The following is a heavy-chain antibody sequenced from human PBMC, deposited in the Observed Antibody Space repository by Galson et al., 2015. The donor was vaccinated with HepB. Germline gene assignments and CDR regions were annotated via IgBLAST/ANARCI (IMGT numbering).Heavy chain of an antibody. V-gene: IGHV3-30*04. CDR2: ISYDGSNK. Sequence: SLRLSCAASGFTFSSYAMHWVRQAPGKGLEWVAVISYDGSNKYYADSVKGRFTISRDNSKNTLYLQMNSLRAEDTAVYYCARGITMVRGAPRYYYYYGMDVWGQGTTVTVSS. CDR1: GFTFSSYA. D-gene: IGHD3-10*01. J-gene: IGHJ6*02. CDR3: ARGITMVRGAPRYYYYYGMDV.